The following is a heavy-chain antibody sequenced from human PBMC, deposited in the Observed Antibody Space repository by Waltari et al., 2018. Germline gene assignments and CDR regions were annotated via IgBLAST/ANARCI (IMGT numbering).Heavy chain of an antibody. J-gene: IGHJ3*02. Sequence: QVQLQESGPGLVKPSETLSLTCTASGGSISSYYWSWIRQPPGKGLEWIGYIYTSGSTNYNPSLKSRVTISVDTSKNQFSLKLSSVTAADTAVYYCARGYSGTDDAFDIWGQGTMVTVSS. D-gene: IGHD1-26*01. CDR3: ARGYSGTDDAFDI. CDR1: GGSISSYY. CDR2: IYTSGST. V-gene: IGHV4-4*09.